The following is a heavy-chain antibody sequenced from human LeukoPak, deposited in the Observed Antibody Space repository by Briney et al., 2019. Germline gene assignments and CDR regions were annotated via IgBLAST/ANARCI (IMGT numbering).Heavy chain of an antibody. Sequence: GGSLRLSCAASGFTVNNNYMTWVRQAPGKGLEWVSVLYSNNITYYADSVKGRFTISRDSSKNSLYLQMNSLRVEDTAVYYCVRAMDYWGQGTLVTVSS. CDR1: GFTVNNNY. CDR2: LYSNNIT. V-gene: IGHV3-53*01. J-gene: IGHJ4*02. CDR3: VRAMDY.